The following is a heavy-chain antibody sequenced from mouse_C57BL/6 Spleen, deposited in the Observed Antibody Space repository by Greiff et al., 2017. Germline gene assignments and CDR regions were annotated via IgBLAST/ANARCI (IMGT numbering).Heavy chain of an antibody. J-gene: IGHJ2*01. CDR3: ARIDPFITTVVANYFDY. V-gene: IGHV8-8*01. CDR2: IWWDDDK. Sequence: QVTLKESGPGILQPSQTLSLTCSFSGFSLSTFGMGVGWIRQPSGKGLEWLAHIWWDDDKYYNPALKRRLTISKDTSKNQVFLKIANVDTADTATYYWARIDPFITTVVANYFDYWGQGTTLTVSS. CDR1: GFSLSTFGMG. D-gene: IGHD1-1*01.